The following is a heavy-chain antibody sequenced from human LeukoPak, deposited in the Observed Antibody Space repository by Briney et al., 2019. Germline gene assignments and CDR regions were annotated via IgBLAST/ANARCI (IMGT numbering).Heavy chain of an antibody. CDR3: ARESLDCSSISCPDY. Sequence: GGSLRLPYAASGFTFSRYWMSWVRQAPGKGLEWVANINQDGSEKYYVDSVKGRFTISRDNSKKTLYVEMSSLRAEDTAFYFCARESLDCSSISCPDYWGQGTLVTVSS. J-gene: IGHJ4*02. V-gene: IGHV3-7*01. CDR1: GFTFSRYW. CDR2: INQDGSEK. D-gene: IGHD2-2*01.